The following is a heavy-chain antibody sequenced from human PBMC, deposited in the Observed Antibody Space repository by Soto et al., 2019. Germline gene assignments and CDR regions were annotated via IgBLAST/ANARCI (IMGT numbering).Heavy chain of an antibody. V-gene: IGHV4-4*07. CDR2: IYTSGST. CDR1: GGSISSYY. CDR3: ARERAAAGTTYYYYYYGMDV. J-gene: IGHJ6*02. Sequence: PSETLSLTCTVSGGSISSYYWSWIRQPAGKGLEWIGRIYTSGSTNYNPSLKSRVTMSVDTSKNQFSLKLSSVTAADTAVYYCARERAAAGTTYYYYYYGMDVWGPGTTVTVYS. D-gene: IGHD6-13*01.